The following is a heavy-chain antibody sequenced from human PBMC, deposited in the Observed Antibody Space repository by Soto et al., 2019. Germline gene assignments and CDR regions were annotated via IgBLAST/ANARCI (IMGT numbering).Heavy chain of an antibody. J-gene: IGHJ3*02. D-gene: IGHD3-3*01. CDR1: GFTFSSYA. CDR3: AGELTIFGVVIGAFDI. Sequence: GGSLRLSCAASGFTFSSYAMHWVRQAPGKGLEWVAVISYDGSNKYYADSVKGRFTISRDNSKNTLYLQMNSLRAEDTAVYYCAGELTIFGVVIGAFDIWGQGTMVTVSS. CDR2: ISYDGSNK. V-gene: IGHV3-30-3*01.